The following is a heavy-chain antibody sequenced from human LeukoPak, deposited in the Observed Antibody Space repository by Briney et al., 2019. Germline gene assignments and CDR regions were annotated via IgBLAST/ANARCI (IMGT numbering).Heavy chain of an antibody. V-gene: IGHV4-34*01. CDR2: INHSGST. J-gene: IGHJ4*02. CDR1: GGSFSGYY. Sequence: SETLSLTCAVYGGSFSGYYWSWIRQPPGEGLEWVGEINHSGSTNYNPSVKSRVTISIDKSKNQFFLNLSSVTAADTAVYYCAGLVGRYSSGLYYYYFDYWGQGTLVTVSS. D-gene: IGHD3-22*01. CDR3: AGLVGRYSSGLYYYYFDY.